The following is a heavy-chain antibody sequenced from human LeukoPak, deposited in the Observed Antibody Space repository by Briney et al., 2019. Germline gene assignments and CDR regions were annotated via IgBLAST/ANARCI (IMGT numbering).Heavy chain of an antibody. Sequence: SETLSLTCTVSGASISSYYWSWIRQPPGKGLEWIGDIYYSGSTNSNPSLKSRLTISVDTSRNQFSLKLSSVTAADTAVYYCARVAYSSGYYYFDYWGQGTLVTVSS. CDR3: ARVAYSSGYYYFDY. CDR1: GASISSYY. D-gene: IGHD3-22*01. CDR2: IYYSGST. J-gene: IGHJ4*02. V-gene: IGHV4-59*08.